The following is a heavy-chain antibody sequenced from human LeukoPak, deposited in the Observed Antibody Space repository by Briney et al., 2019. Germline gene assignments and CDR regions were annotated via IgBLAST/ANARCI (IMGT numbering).Heavy chain of an antibody. J-gene: IGHJ4*01. CDR2: IWYDGSKK. CDR1: GKSLGRCG. Sequence: GGSLRSKSAASGKSLGRCGLHRVRKDPGKGLDWVAAIWYDGSKKYYADSVKGRFAISRDNSKNTLDLHMSSLRAEDTAVYYCARSDCGGDCYTDYWGQCALVT. D-gene: IGHD2-21*02. CDR3: ARSDCGGDCYTDY. V-gene: IGHV3-33*01.